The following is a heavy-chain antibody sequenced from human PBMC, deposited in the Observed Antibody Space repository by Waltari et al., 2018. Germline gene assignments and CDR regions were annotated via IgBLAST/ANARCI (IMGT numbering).Heavy chain of an antibody. V-gene: IGHV4-39*01. Sequence: QLQLQESGPGLAKPSETLSLTCTVSGGSISSSSYYWGWHRQPQGKGLEWLGIMYYSGSTYYNPSSKSRVTVSVDTSKNQFSLKLSSVTAADTSLYYCARHKEAAAGTYDYWGQGTLVTVSS. CDR3: ARHKEAAAGTYDY. CDR1: GGSISSSSYY. D-gene: IGHD6-13*01. CDR2: MYYSGST. J-gene: IGHJ4*02.